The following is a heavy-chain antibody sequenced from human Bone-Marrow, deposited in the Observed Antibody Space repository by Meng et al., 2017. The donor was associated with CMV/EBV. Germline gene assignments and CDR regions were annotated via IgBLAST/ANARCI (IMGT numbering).Heavy chain of an antibody. V-gene: IGHV3-30*02. CDR3: AKGSSPLLRYYFDY. Sequence: GGSLRLSCSTSGFTFSDYAVHWVRQAPGKGLEWVAFIRYDGSNKYYADSVKGRFTISRDNSKNTLYLQMNSLRAEDTAVYYCAKGSSPLLRYYFDYWGQGTLVTVS. J-gene: IGHJ4*02. CDR1: GFTFSDYA. D-gene: IGHD6-6*01. CDR2: IRYDGSNK.